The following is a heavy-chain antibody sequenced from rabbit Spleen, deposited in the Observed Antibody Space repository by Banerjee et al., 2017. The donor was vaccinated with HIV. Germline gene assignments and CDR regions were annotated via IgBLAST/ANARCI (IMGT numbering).Heavy chain of an antibody. CDR1: GFSFSSSYY. CDR3: ARDLDGVIGWNFGW. CDR2: IYTDTIST. J-gene: IGHJ4*01. Sequence: QSLEESGGDLVKPGASLTVTCTASGFSFSSSYYICWVRQAPGKGLELIACIYTDTISTWYASWAKGRFTISRTSSTTVTLQMTSLTAADTATYFCARDLDGVIGWNFGWWGPGTLVTVS. V-gene: IGHV1S40*01. D-gene: IGHD1-1*01.